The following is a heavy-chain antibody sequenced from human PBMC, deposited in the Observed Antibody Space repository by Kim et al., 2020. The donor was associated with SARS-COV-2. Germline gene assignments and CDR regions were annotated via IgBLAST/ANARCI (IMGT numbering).Heavy chain of an antibody. J-gene: IGHJ4*02. Sequence: AGNGNTKYSQKCQGRVTVTRDTSASTAYMELSSLRSEDTAVYYCARSLGGWGQGTLVTVSS. CDR3: ARSLGG. D-gene: IGHD3-16*01. CDR2: AGNGNT. V-gene: IGHV1-3*01.